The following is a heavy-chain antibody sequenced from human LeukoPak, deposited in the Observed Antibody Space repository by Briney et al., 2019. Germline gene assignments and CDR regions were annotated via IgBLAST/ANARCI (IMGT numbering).Heavy chain of an antibody. J-gene: IGHJ6*03. CDR2: INSDGSST. V-gene: IGHV3-74*01. CDR3: ASWGYSEGYYMDV. D-gene: IGHD4-11*01. CDR1: GFTFSSYW. Sequence: GGSLRLSCAASGFTFSSYWMHWVRQAPGKGLVWVSRINSDGSSTSYADSVKGRFTIPRDNAKNTLYLQMNSLRAEDTAVYYCASWGYSEGYYMDVWGKGTTLTVSS.